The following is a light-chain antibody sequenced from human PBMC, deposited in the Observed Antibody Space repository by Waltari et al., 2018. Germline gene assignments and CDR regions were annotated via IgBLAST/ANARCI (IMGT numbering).Light chain of an antibody. CDR1: SSDVGGYDY. V-gene: IGLV2-14*03. J-gene: IGLJ3*02. CDR2: DVS. Sequence: QSALTQPASVSGSPGQSITISCTGTSSDVGGYDYVSWYQQHPGKAHKLMIYDVSNRPSGVSNRFSGSKSGNTASLTISGLQAEDEADYYCSSYTSISACVLFGGGTKLTVL. CDR3: SSYTSISACVL.